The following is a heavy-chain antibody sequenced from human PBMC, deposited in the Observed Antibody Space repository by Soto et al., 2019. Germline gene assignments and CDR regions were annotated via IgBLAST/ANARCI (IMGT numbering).Heavy chain of an antibody. CDR1: GYTFTCYD. CDR3: ARAFGYSYGKQFDY. Sequence: GASVKVSCEASGYTFTCYDINWARHARGPGLEWIGRIIPILGIANYAQKFQGRVTITADKSTSTAYMELSSPRSEDTAVYYCARAFGYSYGKQFDYWG. V-gene: IGHV1-69*04. J-gene: IGHJ4*01. CDR2: IIPILGIA. D-gene: IGHD5-18*01.